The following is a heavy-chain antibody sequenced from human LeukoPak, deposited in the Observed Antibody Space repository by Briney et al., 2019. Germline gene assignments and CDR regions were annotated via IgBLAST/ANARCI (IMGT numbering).Heavy chain of an antibody. CDR3: ARDLNSGNFDFDH. J-gene: IGHJ4*02. CDR2: INAANGYT. V-gene: IGHV1-3*01. CDR1: GYTFTRYA. Sequence: GASVKVSCKASGYTFTRYAIHWVRQAPGQRLQWMGWINAANGYTKYSQKFQGRVTIISGTSASTAYMELSSLRSEDTAVYYCARDLNSGNFDFDHWGQGTLVTVSS. D-gene: IGHD1-26*01.